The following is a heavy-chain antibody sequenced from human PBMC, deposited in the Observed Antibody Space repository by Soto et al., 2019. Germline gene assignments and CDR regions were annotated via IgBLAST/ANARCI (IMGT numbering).Heavy chain of an antibody. J-gene: IGHJ5*02. Sequence: GESLKISCKGSGYSFTSYWIGWVRQMPGKGLEWMGIIYPGDSDTSYSTSFKGPVTISHQKSISTAYLQWRRLKASDTAMYYCARQLLIGQPWFDPWGQGTLVTVSS. V-gene: IGHV5-51*01. CDR2: IYPGDSDT. D-gene: IGHD1-1*01. CDR3: ARQLLIGQPWFDP. CDR1: GYSFTSYW.